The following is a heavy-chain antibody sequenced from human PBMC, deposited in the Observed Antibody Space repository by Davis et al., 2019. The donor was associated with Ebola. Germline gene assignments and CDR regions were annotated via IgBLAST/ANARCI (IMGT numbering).Heavy chain of an antibody. D-gene: IGHD1-14*01. Sequence: GGSLRLSCKGSGYSFTSYWIGWVRQMPGKGLEWMGIIYPGDSDTRYSPSFQGQVTIPADKSISTAYLQWSSLKASDTAMYYCARHEPYYYYGMDVWGQGTTVTVSS. J-gene: IGHJ6*02. CDR1: GYSFTSYW. V-gene: IGHV5-51*01. CDR3: ARHEPYYYYGMDV. CDR2: IYPGDSDT.